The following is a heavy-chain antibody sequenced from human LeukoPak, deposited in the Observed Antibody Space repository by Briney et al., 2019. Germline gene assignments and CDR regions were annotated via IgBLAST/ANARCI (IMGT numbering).Heavy chain of an antibody. CDR1: GYTFTGYY. CDR2: INPNSGGT. V-gene: IGHV1-2*02. D-gene: IGHD5-18*01. J-gene: IGHJ4*02. CDR3: ARDRGAVDTAMEIDY. Sequence: GASVKVSCKASGYTFTGYYMHWVRQAPGQGLEWMGWINPNSGGTNYAQKFQGRVTMTRDTSISTAYMELSRLRSDDTAVYYCARDRGAVDTAMEIDYWGQGTLVTVSS.